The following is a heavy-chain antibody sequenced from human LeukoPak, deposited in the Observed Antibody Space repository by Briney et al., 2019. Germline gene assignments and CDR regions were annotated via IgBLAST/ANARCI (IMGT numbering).Heavy chain of an antibody. CDR1: GFTFSSYA. CDR3: AIPPLRHIAATSY. J-gene: IGHJ4*02. V-gene: IGHV3-23*01. Sequence: PGGSLRLSCAASGFTFSSYAMSWVRQAPGKGLEWVSAISGSGGSTYYADSVKGRFTISRDNSKNTLYLQMNSLRAEDTAAYYCAIPPLRHIAATSYWGQGTLVTVSS. D-gene: IGHD5-12*01. CDR2: ISGSGGST.